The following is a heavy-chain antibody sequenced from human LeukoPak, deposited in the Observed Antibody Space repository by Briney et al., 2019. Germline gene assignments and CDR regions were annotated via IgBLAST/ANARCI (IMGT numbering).Heavy chain of an antibody. V-gene: IGHV3-7*05. CDR2: IKEDGSET. Sequence: GGSLRLSCAASGFTFRNYWMSWVRQAPGKGLEWVANIKEDGSETYSVDSVKGRFTISRDNAKNSLYLQMNSLRAEDTAVYYCASRYGLIWGQGTLVTVSS. J-gene: IGHJ4*02. CDR3: ASRYGLI. CDR1: GFTFRNYW. D-gene: IGHD3-10*01.